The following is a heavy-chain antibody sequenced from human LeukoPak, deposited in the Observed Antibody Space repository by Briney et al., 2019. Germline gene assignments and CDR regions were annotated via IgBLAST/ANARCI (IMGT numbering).Heavy chain of an antibody. CDR1: GGSISSYY. V-gene: IGHV4-4*07. J-gene: IGHJ6*03. Sequence: SETLSLTCTVSGGSISSYYWSWIRQPAGKGLELIGRIYTSGSTNYNPSLKSRVTMSVDTSKNQFSLKLSSVTAADTAVYYCARDAQVTRVVAATYYYYYYMDVWGKGTTVTVSS. CDR2: IYTSGST. CDR3: ARDAQVTRVVAATYYYYYYMDV. D-gene: IGHD2-15*01.